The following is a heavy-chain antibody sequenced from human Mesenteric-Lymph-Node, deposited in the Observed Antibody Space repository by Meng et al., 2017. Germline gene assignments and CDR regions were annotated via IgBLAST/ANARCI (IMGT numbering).Heavy chain of an antibody. J-gene: IGHJ5*02. D-gene: IGHD1-26*01. CDR3: ARGQRSYSGSYPEWFDP. CDR1: GGTIIIGEYY. Sequence: QLQLPEPGPGLVKPSQTLPIPHSVSGGTIIIGEYYWSGIRHPPVEGLEWIGGIYYSGSTYYYPSLKGRDTKSVDTSKNQFSLNLSSVTAADTAVYYCARGQRSYSGSYPEWFDPWGQGTLVTVSS. V-gene: IGHV4-30-4*01. CDR2: IYYSGST.